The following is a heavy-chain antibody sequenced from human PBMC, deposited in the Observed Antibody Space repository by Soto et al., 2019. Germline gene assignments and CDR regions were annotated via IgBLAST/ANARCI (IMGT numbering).Heavy chain of an antibody. Sequence: PSETLSLTCTVSGGSISSSSYYWGWIRQPPGKGLEWIGSIYYSGSTSYNPSLKSRVTISVDTSKNQFSLKLSSVTAADTAVYYCARGILWFGELSGWFDPWGQGTLVTVSS. J-gene: IGHJ5*02. CDR2: IYYSGST. D-gene: IGHD3-10*01. CDR3: ARGILWFGELSGWFDP. CDR1: GGSISSSSYY. V-gene: IGHV4-39*01.